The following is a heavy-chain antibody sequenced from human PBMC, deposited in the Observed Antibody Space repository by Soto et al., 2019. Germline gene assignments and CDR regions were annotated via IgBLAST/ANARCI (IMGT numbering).Heavy chain of an antibody. CDR2: ISSSSSTI. CDR1: GFTFSSYS. J-gene: IGHJ4*02. CDR3: ARSMEIVVVPAAMGFDY. V-gene: IGHV3-48*01. D-gene: IGHD2-2*03. Sequence: EVQLVESGGGLVQPGGSLRLSCAASGFTFSSYSMNWVRQAPGKGLEWVSYISSSSSTIYYADSVKGRFTISRDNAKNSLYLQMNSLRAEDTAVYYCARSMEIVVVPAAMGFDYWGQGTLVTVSA.